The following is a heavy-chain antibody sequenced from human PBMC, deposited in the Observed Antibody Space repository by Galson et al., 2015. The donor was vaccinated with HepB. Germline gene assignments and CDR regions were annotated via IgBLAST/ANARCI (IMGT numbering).Heavy chain of an antibody. Sequence: SLRLSCAASGFTFSSYGMHWVRQAPGKGLEWVAFIRYDGSNKYYADSVKGRFTISRDNSKNTLYLQMNSLRAEDTAVYYCAKEDRWLQFRYFDYWGQGTLVTVSS. D-gene: IGHD5-24*01. CDR1: GFTFSSYG. J-gene: IGHJ4*02. CDR3: AKEDRWLQFRYFDY. CDR2: IRYDGSNK. V-gene: IGHV3-30*02.